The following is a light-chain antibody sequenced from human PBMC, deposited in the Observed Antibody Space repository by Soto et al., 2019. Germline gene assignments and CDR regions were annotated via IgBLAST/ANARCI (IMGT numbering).Light chain of an antibody. CDR2: DVT. Sequence: TQPGSVSWSPGQSITMSCTGTSRDIGNYNLVSWYQHHPGKAPKLIISDVTKRPSGVSDRFSGSKSGNTASLTISGLQTEEEAHYSCCSYAGANWVFGGGTKVTVL. V-gene: IGLV2-23*02. CDR3: CSYAGANWV. J-gene: IGLJ3*02. CDR1: SRDIGNYNL.